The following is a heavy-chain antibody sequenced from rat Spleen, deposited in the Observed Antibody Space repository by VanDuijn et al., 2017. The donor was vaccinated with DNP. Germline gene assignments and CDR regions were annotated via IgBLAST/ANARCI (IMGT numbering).Heavy chain of an antibody. CDR3: ARLNYGSLDY. D-gene: IGHD1-3*01. V-gene: IGHV3-1*01. CDR2: ISYSGST. CDR1: GYSITSSY. Sequence: EVQLQESGPGLVKPSQSLPLICSVTGYSITSSYRWSWIRKFPGNKMEWIGHISYSGSTSYNPSLKSRISITRDTSKNQFFLQLNSVTTEDTATYYCARLNYGSLDYWGQGVMVTVSS. J-gene: IGHJ2*01.